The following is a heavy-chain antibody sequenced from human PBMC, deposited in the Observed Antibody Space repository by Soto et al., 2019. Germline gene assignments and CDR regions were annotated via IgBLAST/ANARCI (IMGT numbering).Heavy chain of an antibody. Sequence: EVQLVESGGGLIHPGGSLRLSCAASGFTVRTNYMTWVRQAPGKGLEWVSVISSTETTFYADSVKGRFTISRDISQNTLYLQMNSLRAEDTAVYYCARDRDNYDSSGFYYYGMDVWGLGTTVTVSS. D-gene: IGHD3-22*01. CDR3: ARDRDNYDSSGFYYYGMDV. J-gene: IGHJ6*02. CDR2: ISSTETT. CDR1: GFTVRTNY. V-gene: IGHV3-53*01.